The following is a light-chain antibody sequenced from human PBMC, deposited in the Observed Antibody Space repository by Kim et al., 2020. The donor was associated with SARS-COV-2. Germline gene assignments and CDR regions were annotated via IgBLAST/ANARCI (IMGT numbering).Light chain of an antibody. Sequence: SYELTQPPSVSVSPGQTARITCARDKLGEKYTSWYQHKSGQSPVVVIYQDNKRPSGMTERFSGSSSGNTATLTISGTQPMDEADYYCQTWDSNTVIFGGGTQLTVL. J-gene: IGLJ2*01. CDR2: QDN. V-gene: IGLV3-1*01. CDR1: KLGEKY. CDR3: QTWDSNTVI.